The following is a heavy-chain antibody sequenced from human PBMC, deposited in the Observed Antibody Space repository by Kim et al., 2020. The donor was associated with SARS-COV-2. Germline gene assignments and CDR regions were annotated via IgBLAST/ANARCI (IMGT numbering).Heavy chain of an antibody. Sequence: GGSLRLSCAASGFTFSNAWMSWVRQAPGKGLEWVGRIKSKTDGGTTDYAAPVKGRFTISRDDSKNTLYLQMNSLKTEDTAVYYCTTDAALRGLELRRWGQGTLVTVSS. CDR3: TTDAALRGLELRR. CDR1: GFTFSNAW. D-gene: IGHD1-7*01. V-gene: IGHV3-15*01. J-gene: IGHJ4*02. CDR2: IKSKTDGGTT.